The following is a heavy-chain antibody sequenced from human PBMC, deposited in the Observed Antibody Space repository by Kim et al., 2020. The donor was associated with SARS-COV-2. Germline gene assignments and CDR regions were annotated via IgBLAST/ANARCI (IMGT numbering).Heavy chain of an antibody. V-gene: IGHV4-39*01. CDR1: GGSISSSSYY. D-gene: IGHD3-16*02. CDR3: ARQRPPFYDYVWGSYRYPFDY. J-gene: IGHJ4*02. CDR2: IYYSGST. Sequence: SETLSLTCTVSGGSISSSSYYWGWIRQPPGKGLEWIGSIYYSGSTYYNPSLKSRVTISVDTSKNQFSLKLSSVTAADTAVYYCARQRPPFYDYVWGSYRYPFDYWGQGTLVTFSS.